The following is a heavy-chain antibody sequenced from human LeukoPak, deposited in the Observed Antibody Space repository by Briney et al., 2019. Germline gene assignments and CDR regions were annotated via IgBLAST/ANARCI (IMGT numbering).Heavy chain of an antibody. CDR2: IYHSGRT. J-gene: IGHJ5*02. Sequence: PSETLSLTCTVSGGSISDHYWTWIRQPPGKGLEYIGYIYHSGRTTYNPSLKSRVTISIDTSKNEFSLKLSSVTAADTAVYYCARGSGITMVRGVIINWFDPWGQGTLVTVSP. D-gene: IGHD3-10*01. V-gene: IGHV4-59*11. CDR1: GGSISDHY. CDR3: ARGSGITMVRGVIINWFDP.